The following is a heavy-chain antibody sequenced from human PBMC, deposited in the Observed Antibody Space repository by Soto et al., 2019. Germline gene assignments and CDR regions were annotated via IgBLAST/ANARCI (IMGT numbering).Heavy chain of an antibody. CDR3: ARGPYYYYYMDV. CDR1: GYTFTSYD. Sequence: QVQLVQSGAEVKKPGASVKVSCKASGYTFTSYDINWVRQATGQGLEWMGWMNPNSGNTGYARNFQGRLTMTRNTSISTAYMELSSLRSEDTAVYYCARGPYYYYYMDVWGKGTTVTVSS. CDR2: MNPNSGNT. J-gene: IGHJ6*03. V-gene: IGHV1-8*01.